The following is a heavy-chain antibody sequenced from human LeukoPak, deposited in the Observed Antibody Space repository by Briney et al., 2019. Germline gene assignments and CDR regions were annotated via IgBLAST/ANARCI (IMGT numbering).Heavy chain of an antibody. V-gene: IGHV3-53*01. CDR3: ARHGSYYVGYFDY. J-gene: IGHJ4*02. CDR1: GFTVSSNY. CDR2: IYSGGST. D-gene: IGHD1-26*01. Sequence: PGGSLRLSCAASGFTVSSNYMSWVRQAPGKGLEWVSVIYSGGSTYYADSAKGRFTISRDNSKNTLYLQMNSLRAEDTAVYYCARHGSYYVGYFDYWGQGTLVTVSS.